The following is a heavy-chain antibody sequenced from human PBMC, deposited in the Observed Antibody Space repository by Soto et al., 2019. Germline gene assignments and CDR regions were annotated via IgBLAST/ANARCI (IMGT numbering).Heavy chain of an antibody. CDR1: GYTFTTNG. Sequence: QLVQSGDEVKKPGASVKVSCKASGYTFTTNGISWVRQAPGQGLEWMGWISAHNGNTNYAQKVQGRVTMTTDTATSTADRELRSLRSDDTAVYYCARVSSRGYYYEYWGQGTLVTVSS. CDR2: ISAHNGNT. V-gene: IGHV1-18*01. J-gene: IGHJ4*02. D-gene: IGHD6-13*01. CDR3: ARVSSRGYYYEY.